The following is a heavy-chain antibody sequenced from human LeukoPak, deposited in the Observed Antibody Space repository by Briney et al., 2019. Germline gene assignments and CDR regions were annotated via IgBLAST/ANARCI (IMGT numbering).Heavy chain of an antibody. D-gene: IGHD3-22*01. Sequence: GGSLTLSCAASGFTFSSYAMSWVRPAPGKGLEWVSAISGSGGSTYYADSVKGRFTISRDNSKNTLYLQINSLRAEDTAVYYCAKWDYYDSSGYYYFDYWGQGTLVTVSS. CDR3: AKWDYYDSSGYYYFDY. CDR1: GFTFSSYA. J-gene: IGHJ4*02. CDR2: ISGSGGST. V-gene: IGHV3-23*01.